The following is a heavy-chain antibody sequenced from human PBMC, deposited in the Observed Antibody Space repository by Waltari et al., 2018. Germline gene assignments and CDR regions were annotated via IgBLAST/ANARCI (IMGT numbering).Heavy chain of an antibody. D-gene: IGHD1-26*01. J-gene: IGHJ4*02. CDR3: AKDEVGVRDY. CDR1: EFTFSSYA. V-gene: IGHV3-23*01. CDR2: ISSSGDST. Sequence: EVQLLESGGGLVQPGGSLRLSCAASEFTFSSYAMSWVRQAPGKGLEWVSSISSSGDSTYYADSVKGRFTISRDNSKNTLYLQMNSLRAEDTAVYYCAKDEVGVRDYWGQGTLVTVSS.